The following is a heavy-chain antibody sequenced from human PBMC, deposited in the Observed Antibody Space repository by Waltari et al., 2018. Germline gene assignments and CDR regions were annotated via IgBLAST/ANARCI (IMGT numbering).Heavy chain of an antibody. CDR2: ISYDGSNK. Sequence: QVQLVESGGGVVQPGRSLRLSCAASGFTFSSYGMHWVRQAPGKGLEWVAVISYDGSNKYYADSVKGRFTISRDNSKNTLYLQMNSLRAEDTAVYYCAKERRYSSSYRDYMDVWGKGTTVTVSS. V-gene: IGHV3-30*18. CDR3: AKERRYSSSYRDYMDV. CDR1: GFTFSSYG. D-gene: IGHD6-13*01. J-gene: IGHJ6*03.